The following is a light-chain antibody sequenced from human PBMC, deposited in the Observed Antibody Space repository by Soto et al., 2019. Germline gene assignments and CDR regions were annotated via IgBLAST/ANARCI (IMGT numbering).Light chain of an antibody. J-gene: IGKJ4*01. V-gene: IGKV3-11*01. CDR3: QQHINWPLT. CDR1: QTVSSS. Sequence: EIVLTQSPATLSLSQGERVTLSCRASQTVSSSLAWYQQKPVQAPRLLIYEASNRATGIPARFSGSGSGADFTLTISSLEPEDCALYDCQQHINWPLTFGGGTKVESK. CDR2: EAS.